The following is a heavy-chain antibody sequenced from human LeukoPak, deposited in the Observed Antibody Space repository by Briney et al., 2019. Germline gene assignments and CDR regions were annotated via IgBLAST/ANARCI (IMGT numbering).Heavy chain of an antibody. CDR2: IYYSGST. CDR1: GGSIGSYY. D-gene: IGHD6-19*01. V-gene: IGHV4-59*08. J-gene: IGHJ4*02. CDR3: AREAVCSGCHYFDY. Sequence: SETLSLTCTVSGGSIGSYYWSWIRQPPGKGLEWIGYIYYSGSTNYNPSLKSRVTISVDTSKNQFSLKLSSVTAADTAVYYCAREAVCSGCHYFDYWGQGTLVTVSS.